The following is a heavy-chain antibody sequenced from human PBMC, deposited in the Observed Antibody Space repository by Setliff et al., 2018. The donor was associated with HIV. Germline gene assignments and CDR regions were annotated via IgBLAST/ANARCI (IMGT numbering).Heavy chain of an antibody. CDR1: RGTFSSYG. V-gene: IGHV1-69*10. Sequence: SVKVSCKASRGTFSSYGFNWVRQAPGQGLEWMGGIIPILGIANYAQKFKGRVTITADKSTSTAYMELSSLRSDDTAVYYCASSWSRVPYYGMDVWGQGTTVTVS. J-gene: IGHJ6*02. CDR2: IIPILGIA. CDR3: ASSWSRVPYYGMDV. D-gene: IGHD6-13*01.